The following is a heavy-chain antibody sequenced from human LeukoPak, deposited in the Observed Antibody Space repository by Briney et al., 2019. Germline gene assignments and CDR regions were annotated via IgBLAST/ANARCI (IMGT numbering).Heavy chain of an antibody. Sequence: SETLSLTCTVSNFSISSGYYWGWIRQSPGKGLEWIGRIYHGGSTNYNPSLKSRVTISVDTSKNQFSLKLSSMTAADTAVYFCARGPYSYDSSGAFDIWGQGTMVTVSS. CDR2: IYHGGST. CDR1: NFSISSGYY. D-gene: IGHD3-22*01. CDR3: ARGPYSYDSSGAFDI. V-gene: IGHV4-38-2*02. J-gene: IGHJ3*02.